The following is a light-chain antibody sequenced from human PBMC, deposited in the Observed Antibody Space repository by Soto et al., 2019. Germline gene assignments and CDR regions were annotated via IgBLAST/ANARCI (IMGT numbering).Light chain of an antibody. CDR1: QPVSSSY. J-gene: IGKJ1*01. CDR2: GAS. V-gene: IGKV3-20*01. Sequence: ETVLTQSPGTLSLSPGERATLSCRASQPVSSSYLAWYQQKPGQAPRLLIYGASSRATGIPDRFSGSGSGTDFTLTISRLEHEDFAVYYCQQYCQQYGSSPPSWTFGQGTRAEIK. CDR3: QQYCQQYGSSPPSWT.